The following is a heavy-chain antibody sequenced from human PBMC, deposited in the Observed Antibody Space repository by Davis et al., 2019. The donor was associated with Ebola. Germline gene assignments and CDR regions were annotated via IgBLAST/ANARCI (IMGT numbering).Heavy chain of an antibody. Sequence: SCKASGGTFSSYAMHWVRQAPGKGLEWVALISYDGSNKYYADSVKGRFTISRDNSKNTLYLQMNSLRAEDTAVYYCARSHVGLFDYWGQGTLVTVSS. CDR2: ISYDGSNK. V-gene: IGHV3-30-3*01. CDR1: GGTFSSYA. J-gene: IGHJ4*02. CDR3: ARSHVGLFDY.